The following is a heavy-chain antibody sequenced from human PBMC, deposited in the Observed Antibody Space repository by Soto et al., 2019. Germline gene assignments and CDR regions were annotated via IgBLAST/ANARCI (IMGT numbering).Heavy chain of an antibody. CDR3: TTASPTVTTAGYYYGMDV. Sequence: GGSLRLSCAASGFTFSNAWMSWVRQAPGKGLEWVGRIKSKTDGGTTDYAAPVKGRFTISRDDSKNTLYLQMNSLKTEDTAVYYCTTASPTVTTAGYYYGMDVWGQGTTVTVSS. J-gene: IGHJ6*02. V-gene: IGHV3-15*01. D-gene: IGHD4-4*01. CDR1: GFTFSNAW. CDR2: IKSKTDGGTT.